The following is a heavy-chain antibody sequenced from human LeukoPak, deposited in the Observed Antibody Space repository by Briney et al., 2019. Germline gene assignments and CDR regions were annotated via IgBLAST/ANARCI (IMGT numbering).Heavy chain of an antibody. Sequence: GGSLRLSCAASGFTFDDYAMHWVRQAPGKGLEWVSGISWNSGSIGYADSVKGRFTISRDNAKNSLYLQMNSLRAEDTALYYCAKETYYYDSSGYSPEVLKSDAFDIWGQGTMVTVSS. CDR2: ISWNSGSI. CDR3: AKETYYYDSSGYSPEVLKSDAFDI. CDR1: GFTFDDYA. V-gene: IGHV3-9*01. J-gene: IGHJ3*02. D-gene: IGHD3-22*01.